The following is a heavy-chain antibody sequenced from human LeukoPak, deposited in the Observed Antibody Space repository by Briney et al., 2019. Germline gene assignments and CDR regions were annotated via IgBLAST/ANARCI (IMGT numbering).Heavy chain of an antibody. V-gene: IGHV3-30*18. D-gene: IGHD6-13*01. J-gene: IGHJ4*02. CDR2: ISYDGSNK. Sequence: GGSLRLSCAASGFTFSSYGMHWVRQAPGQGLEWVAVISYDGSNKYYADSVKGRFTISRDNSKNTRYLQMNSLRAEDTAVYYCAKCVSSWYLWGSPFDYWGQGTLVTVSS. CDR1: GFTFSSYG. CDR3: AKCVSSWYLWGSPFDY.